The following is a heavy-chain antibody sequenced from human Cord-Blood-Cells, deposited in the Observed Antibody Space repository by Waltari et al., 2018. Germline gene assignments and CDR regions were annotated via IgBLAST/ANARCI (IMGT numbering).Heavy chain of an antibody. Sequence: EVQLVESGGGLVQPGGSLRLSCAASGFTFSSYEMNWVRQAPGKGLEWVSYISSSGITIYYADSVKGRFTISRDNAKNSLYLQMNSLRAEDTAVYYCARVSAAAGDAFDIWGQGTMVTVSS. V-gene: IGHV3-48*03. CDR3: ARVSAAAGDAFDI. CDR1: GFTFSSYE. J-gene: IGHJ3*02. CDR2: ISSSGITI. D-gene: IGHD6-13*01.